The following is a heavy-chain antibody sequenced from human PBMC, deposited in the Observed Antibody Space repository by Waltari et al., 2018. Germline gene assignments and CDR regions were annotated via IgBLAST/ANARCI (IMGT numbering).Heavy chain of an antibody. Sequence: QVQLRESGPGLVKPSETLSLTCAVSSYSMTSGYYWGWIRQPPGKGLEWIGSIYHTGSTYHNPSLKSRVTISVDTSKNQFSLNLFSVTATDTAVYYCAREHTVIRRLSSSNWFDPWGQGTLVTVSS. CDR3: AREHTVIRRLSSSNWFDP. D-gene: IGHD2-21*01. J-gene: IGHJ5*02. CDR2: IYHTGST. CDR1: SYSMTSGYY. V-gene: IGHV4-38-2*02.